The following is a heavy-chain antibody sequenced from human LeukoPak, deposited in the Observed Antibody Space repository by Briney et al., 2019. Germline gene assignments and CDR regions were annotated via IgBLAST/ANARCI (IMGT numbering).Heavy chain of an antibody. V-gene: IGHV4-34*01. CDR3: AGPLHYYGSGSRPRAIDY. J-gene: IGHJ4*02. Sequence: SETLSLTCAVYGGSFSGYYWSWIRQPPGKGLEWIGEINHSGSTNYNPSLKSRVTISVDTSKNQFSLKLSSVTAADTAVYYCAGPLHYYGSGSRPRAIDYWGQGTLVTVS. CDR1: GGSFSGYY. CDR2: INHSGST. D-gene: IGHD3-10*01.